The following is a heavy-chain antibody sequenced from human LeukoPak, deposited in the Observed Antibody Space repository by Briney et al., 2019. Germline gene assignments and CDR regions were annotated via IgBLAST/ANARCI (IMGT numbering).Heavy chain of an antibody. CDR3: ARVKNYWSVVYA. J-gene: IGHJ6*04. Sequence: TSETLSLTCAVYGGSFSGYYWSWIRQPPGKGLEWIGEINHSGSTNYNTSLKSRVTLSVDTSTNQSSLRLSSVTSAETAVYYCARVKNYWSVVYAWGKGTTVAVSS. CDR2: INHSGST. CDR1: GGSFSGYY. D-gene: IGHD1-7*01. V-gene: IGHV4-34*01.